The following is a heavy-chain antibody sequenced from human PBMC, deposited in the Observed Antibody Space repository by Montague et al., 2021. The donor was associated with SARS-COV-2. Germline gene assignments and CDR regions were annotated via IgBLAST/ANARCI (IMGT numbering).Heavy chain of an antibody. Sequence: CAISGDSVSSNNAAWNWIRQSPSRGLEWLGRTNYRSKWHYDYAVSVKSRKLIIPNPSENKFSLQLNSVTPEDTAVYYCARDAHIGSNGPLSGYGMDVWGQGTTVTVSS. CDR3: ARDAHIGSNGPLSGYGMDV. D-gene: IGHD2-21*01. J-gene: IGHJ6*02. CDR2: TNYRSKWHY. CDR1: GDSVSSNNAA. V-gene: IGHV6-1*01.